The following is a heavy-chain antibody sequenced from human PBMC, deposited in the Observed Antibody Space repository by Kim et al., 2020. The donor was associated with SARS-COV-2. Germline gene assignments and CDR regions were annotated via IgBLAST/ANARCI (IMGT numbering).Heavy chain of an antibody. CDR3: ARVTGTDDYYYYYGMDV. V-gene: IGHV4-39*07. Sequence: LKSRVTISVDTSKNQFSLKLSSVTAADTAVYYCARVTGTDDYYYYYGMDVWGQGTTVTVSS. D-gene: IGHD1-20*01. J-gene: IGHJ6*02.